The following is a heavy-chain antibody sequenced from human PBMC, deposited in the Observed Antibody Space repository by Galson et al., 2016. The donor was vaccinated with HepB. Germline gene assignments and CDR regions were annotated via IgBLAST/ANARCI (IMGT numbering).Heavy chain of an antibody. V-gene: IGHV2-26*01. J-gene: IGHJ4*02. CDR3: ARIRRDPRVFYSGFDTYFDY. D-gene: IGHD5-12*01. CDR2: IFSTDEK. CDR1: GFSLNNRLG. Sequence: PALVKPTQTLTLTCTVSGFSLNNRLGVTWIRQPPGKALEWLAHIFSTDEKSYITSLKSRLTISKDTSKGQVVLTMSNMDPVDTATYYCARIRRDPRVFYSGFDTYFDYWGQGTLVTVSS.